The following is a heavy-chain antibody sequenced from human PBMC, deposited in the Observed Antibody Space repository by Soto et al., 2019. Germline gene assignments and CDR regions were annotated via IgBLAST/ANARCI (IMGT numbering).Heavy chain of an antibody. D-gene: IGHD1-26*01. CDR3: ARRSGGSYYYYGMDV. Sequence: VESLKIACKGSGYIFTSYWIGCFLQMPVKGLEWMGIIYPGDSDTRYSPSFQGQVTISADKSISTAYLQWSSLRASDTAMYYCARRSGGSYYYYGMDVWGQGTTVTVSS. J-gene: IGHJ6*02. V-gene: IGHV5-51*01. CDR1: GYIFTSYW. CDR2: IYPGDSDT.